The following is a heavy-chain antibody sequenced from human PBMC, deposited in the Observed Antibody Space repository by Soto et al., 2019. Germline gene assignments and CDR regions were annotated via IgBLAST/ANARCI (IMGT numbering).Heavy chain of an antibody. J-gene: IGHJ6*02. CDR1: GYSFTSYW. CDR2: IHPGDSDT. CDR3: ARTSAAGKYYYGMDV. Sequence: GESLKISCKGSGYSFTSYWIGWVRQMPGKGLEWMGIIHPGDSDTRYSPSFQGQVTISADKSISTAYLQWSSLKASDTAMYYCARTSAAGKYYYGMDVWGQGTTVTSP. D-gene: IGHD6-13*01. V-gene: IGHV5-51*01.